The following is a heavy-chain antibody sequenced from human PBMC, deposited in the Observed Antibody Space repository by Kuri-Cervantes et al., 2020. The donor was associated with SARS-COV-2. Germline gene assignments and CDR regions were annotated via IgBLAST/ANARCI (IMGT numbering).Heavy chain of an antibody. CDR3: AKGLTPTPPTRYYDS. CDR1: GFTFSDYY. J-gene: IGHJ5*01. D-gene: IGHD2-15*01. Sequence: LSLTCEASGFTFSDYYMSWIRQAPGEGLEWVSVINFNGRDTFYADSVKGRFTISRDNSKDTVYLQLHSLRAEDTAIYFCAKGLTPTPPTRYYDSWGPGTLVTVSS. CDR2: INFNGRDT. V-gene: IGHV3-23*05.